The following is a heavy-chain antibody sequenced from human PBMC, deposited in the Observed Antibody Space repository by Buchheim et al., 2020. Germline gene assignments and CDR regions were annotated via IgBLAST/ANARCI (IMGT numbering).Heavy chain of an antibody. Sequence: QVQLVESRGGVVQPGRSLRVSCAASGFTFSSYAMHWVRQAPGRGLEWVAVISYDGSQKYCTDSVKGRFTISRDNSKNTLYLQMNSLRAEDTAVYHCARSNNYGYLGGLGKDYWGQGTL. CDR1: GFTFSSYA. CDR3: ARSNNYGYLGGLGKDY. D-gene: IGHD5-18*01. CDR2: ISYDGSQK. J-gene: IGHJ4*02. V-gene: IGHV3-30-3*01.